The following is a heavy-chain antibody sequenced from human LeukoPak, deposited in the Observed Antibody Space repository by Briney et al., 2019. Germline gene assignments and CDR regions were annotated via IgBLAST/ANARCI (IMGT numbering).Heavy chain of an antibody. CDR3: ARVRGGYYFHY. CDR2: IGSNGGTT. CDR1: GFTFSSYA. J-gene: IGHJ4*02. D-gene: IGHD3-16*01. Sequence: GGSLRLSCAASGFTFSSYAMSWVSQAPGKGLECVSAIGSNGGTTYYANSVQGRFTVSRDNSKNTLYLQMGSLRAEDMAVYYCARVRGGYYFHYWGQGTLVTVSS. V-gene: IGHV3-64*01.